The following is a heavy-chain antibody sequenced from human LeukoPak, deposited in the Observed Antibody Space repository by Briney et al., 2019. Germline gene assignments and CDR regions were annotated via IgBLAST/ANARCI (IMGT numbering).Heavy chain of an antibody. V-gene: IGHV3-23*01. CDR1: GFTFDDYA. CDR2: LSGSGGSI. Sequence: PGGSLRLSCAASGFTFDDYAMHWVRQAPGKGLEWVSSLSGSGGSIYHADSVKGRFTISRDNSKNTLYLQMNSLRADDTSFYYCATETPNYYYDSSSLIDAFDIWGQGTMVTVSS. J-gene: IGHJ3*02. CDR3: ATETPNYYYDSSSLIDAFDI. D-gene: IGHD3-22*01.